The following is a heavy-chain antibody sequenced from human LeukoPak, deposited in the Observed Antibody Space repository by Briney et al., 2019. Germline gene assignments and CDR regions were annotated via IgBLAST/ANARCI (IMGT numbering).Heavy chain of an antibody. CDR3: AKDRDDYVWGSYLGAFDI. J-gene: IGHJ3*02. CDR2: ISGSGGST. D-gene: IGHD3-16*01. Sequence: GGSLRLSCAASGFTFSSYAMSWVCRAPGEGLEWVSAISGSGGSTYYADSVKGRFTISRDNSKNTLYLQMNSLRAEDTAVFYCAKDRDDYVWGSYLGAFDIWGQGTMVTVSS. CDR1: GFTFSSYA. V-gene: IGHV3-23*01.